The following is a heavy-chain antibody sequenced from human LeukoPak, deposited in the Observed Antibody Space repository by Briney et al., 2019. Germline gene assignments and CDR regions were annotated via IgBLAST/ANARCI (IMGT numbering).Heavy chain of an antibody. J-gene: IGHJ5*02. CDR1: GFTFSSYA. CDR3: AKVVYYDFWSGYYS. CDR2: ISGSGGST. V-gene: IGHV3-23*01. Sequence: GGSLRLSCAASGFTFSSYAMSWVRQAPGKGLEWVSAISGSGGSTYYADSVKGRFTISRDNSKNTLYLQMNSLRAEDTAVYSCAKVVYYDFWSGYYSWGQGTLVTVSS. D-gene: IGHD3-3*01.